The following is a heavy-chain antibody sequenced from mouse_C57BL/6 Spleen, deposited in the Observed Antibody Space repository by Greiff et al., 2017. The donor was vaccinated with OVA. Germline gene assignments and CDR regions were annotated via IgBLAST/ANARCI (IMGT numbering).Heavy chain of an antibody. CDR1: GYTFTSYW. D-gene: IGHD2-4*01. J-gene: IGHJ2*01. V-gene: IGHV1-55*01. CDR2: IYPGSGST. Sequence: VQLQQPGAELVKPGASVKMSCKASGYTFTSYWITWVKQRPGQGLEWIGDIYPGSGSTNYNEKFKSKATLTVDTSSSTAYMQLSSLTSEDSAVYYCAREGYDYDGVDYWGQGTTLTVSS. CDR3: AREGYDYDGVDY.